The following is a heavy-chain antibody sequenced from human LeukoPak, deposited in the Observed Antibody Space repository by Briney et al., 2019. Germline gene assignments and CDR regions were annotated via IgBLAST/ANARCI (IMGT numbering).Heavy chain of an antibody. J-gene: IGHJ4*02. V-gene: IGHV3-23*01. Sequence: PGGSLRLSCAASGFTFSIYAMSWDRQAPGKGLEWVSGISGSSSHTADADSVRGRLIISRDNTRNTLYLHMNSLRAEDTALYYCAKEADYSNAAPEWGFDSWGQGTLVTVSS. D-gene: IGHD4-11*01. CDR3: AKEADYSNAAPEWGFDS. CDR2: ISGSSSHT. CDR1: GFTFSIYA.